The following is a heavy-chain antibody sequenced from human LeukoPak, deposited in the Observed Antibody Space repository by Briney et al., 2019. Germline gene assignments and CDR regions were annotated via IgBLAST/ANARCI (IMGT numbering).Heavy chain of an antibody. CDR3: AEMVRGVIINY. CDR2: ISGSGGST. Sequence: AAAASTFSICIISLDRQAPGKGLEWVSAISGSGGSTYYADSVKGRFTISRDNSKNTLYLQMNSLRAEDTAVYYCAEMVRGVIINYWGQGTLVTVTS. J-gene: IGHJ4*02. D-gene: IGHD3-10*01. CDR1: ASTFSICI. V-gene: IGHV3-23*01.